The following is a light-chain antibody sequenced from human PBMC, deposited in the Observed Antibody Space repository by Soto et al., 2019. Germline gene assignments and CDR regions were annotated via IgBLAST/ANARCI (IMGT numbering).Light chain of an antibody. CDR2: GAS. J-gene: IGKJ1*01. Sequence: EVVLTQSPATLFLSPGERATLSCRASQSVSSSYLAWYRQKPGQAPSLLIYGASSRATGIPDRFSGSGSGTDLTLTISRLEPEDFAVYYCQQYGSSPRTFGQGTKVDIK. CDR3: QQYGSSPRT. CDR1: QSVSSSY. V-gene: IGKV3-20*01.